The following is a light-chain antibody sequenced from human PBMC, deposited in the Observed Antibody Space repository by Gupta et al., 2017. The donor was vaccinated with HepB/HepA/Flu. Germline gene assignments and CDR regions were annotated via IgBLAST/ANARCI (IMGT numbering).Light chain of an antibody. Sequence: EIVLTQSPGTLSLSPGERATLSCRASQSVSSSFFAWYQQKPGQAPRLLIFGASRRATGIPDRFSGSGSGTDFTLTISRLEPEDFAVYYCQQDGASRWTFGQGTKVEIK. J-gene: IGKJ1*01. CDR3: QQDGASRWT. CDR2: GAS. CDR1: QSVSSSF. V-gene: IGKV3-20*01.